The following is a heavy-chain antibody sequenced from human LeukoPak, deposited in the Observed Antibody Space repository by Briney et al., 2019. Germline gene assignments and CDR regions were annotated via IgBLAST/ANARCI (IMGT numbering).Heavy chain of an antibody. CDR1: GGSFSGYY. CDR2: INHSGST. CDR3: ARGPVYCTNGVSYTNLFDY. Sequence: SETLSLTCAVYGGSFSGYYWSWIRQPPGKRLEWIGEINHSGSTNYNPSLKSRVTISVDTSKNQFSLKLSSVTAADTAVYYCARGPVYCTNGVSYTNLFDYWGQGTLVTVSS. D-gene: IGHD2-8*01. V-gene: IGHV4-34*01. J-gene: IGHJ4*02.